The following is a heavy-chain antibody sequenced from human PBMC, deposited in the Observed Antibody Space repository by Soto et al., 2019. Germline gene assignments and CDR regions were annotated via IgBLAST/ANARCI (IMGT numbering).Heavy chain of an antibody. D-gene: IGHD3-10*01. CDR3: ARGPLLWGDV. CDR1: GYTFTNYA. V-gene: IGHV1-3*01. Sequence: ASLKVSCKSSGYTFTNYAIHWVRQAPGQRLEWMGWINAGNGNTKYSQKFQGRVTITRDTSASTAYMELSSLRSEDTAVYYCARGPLLWGDVWGQGTTVTVSS. J-gene: IGHJ6*02. CDR2: INAGNGNT.